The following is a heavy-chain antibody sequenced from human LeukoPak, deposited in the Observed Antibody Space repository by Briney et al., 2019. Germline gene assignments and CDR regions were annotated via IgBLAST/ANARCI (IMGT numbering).Heavy chain of an antibody. V-gene: IGHV3-7*01. D-gene: IGHD2-2*02. CDR1: GFTFSSYW. CDR2: IKQDGSEK. J-gene: IGHJ3*02. Sequence: GGSLRLSCAASGFTFSSYWMSWVRQAPGKGLEWVANIKQDGSEKYYVDSVKGRFTISRDNAKNSLYLQMNSLRAEDAAVYYCARDWAEDCSSTSCYKGDDAFDIWGQGTMVTVSS. CDR3: ARDWAEDCSSTSCYKGDDAFDI.